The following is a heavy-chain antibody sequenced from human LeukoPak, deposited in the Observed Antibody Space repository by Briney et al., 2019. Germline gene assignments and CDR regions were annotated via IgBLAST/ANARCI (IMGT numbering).Heavy chain of an antibody. CDR3: ARELYCDFWSGAFDI. V-gene: IGHV7-4-1*02. J-gene: IGHJ3*02. Sequence: GSVQVSCEASGYTLTSYGMNWVRQAPGQGVEWVGWINTKSGNPTYAHGFTGRFVSSLDTSVSTASLQISSLKAEDTAVYYCARELYCDFWSGAFDIWGQGTMVTVSS. D-gene: IGHD3-3*01. CDR1: GYTLTSYG. CDR2: INTKSGNP.